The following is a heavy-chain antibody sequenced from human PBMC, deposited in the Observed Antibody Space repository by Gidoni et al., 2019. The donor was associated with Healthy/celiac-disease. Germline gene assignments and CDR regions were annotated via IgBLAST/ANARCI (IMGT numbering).Heavy chain of an antibody. CDR2: ISSSGSTI. CDR3: ARDAVWATYDSSGHWYFDL. J-gene: IGHJ2*01. D-gene: IGHD3-22*01. Sequence: LEWVSYISSSGSTIYYADSVKGRFTISRDNAKNSLYLQMNSLRAEDTAVYYCARDAVWATYDSSGHWYFDLWGRGTLVTVSS. V-gene: IGHV3-11*01.